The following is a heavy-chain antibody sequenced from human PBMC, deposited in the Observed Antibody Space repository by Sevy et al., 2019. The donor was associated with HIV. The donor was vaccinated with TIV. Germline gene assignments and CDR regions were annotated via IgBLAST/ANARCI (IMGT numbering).Heavy chain of an antibody. J-gene: IGHJ3*02. V-gene: IGHV3-30*18. Sequence: GGSLRLSCAASGFNFSSYGMHWVRQAPGKGLEWVAVISYEGSSKYYADSVKGRFTISRDNSKNTVYPQINRLRAEDTAVYYCAKESGSYYDFWSGHDAFAIWGQGTMVTVSS. CDR2: ISYEGSSK. CDR3: AKESGSYYDFWSGHDAFAI. CDR1: GFNFSSYG. D-gene: IGHD3-3*01.